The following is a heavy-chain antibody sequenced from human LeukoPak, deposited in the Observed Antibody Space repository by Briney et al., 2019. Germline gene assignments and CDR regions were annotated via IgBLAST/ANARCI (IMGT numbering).Heavy chain of an antibody. CDR1: GGTFSSSG. CDR2: IIPIFDTP. V-gene: IGHV1-69*06. J-gene: IGHJ6*04. Sequence: SVKVSCKASGGTFSSSGINWVRQAPGQGLEWVGGIIPIFDTPNYAHKFQGRVTITADKSTSTAYMELSSLRSEDTAMYYCTRGAFNYNDGYYHGMDVWGKGTTVTVSS. CDR3: TRGAFNYNDGYYHGMDV. D-gene: IGHD1-1*01.